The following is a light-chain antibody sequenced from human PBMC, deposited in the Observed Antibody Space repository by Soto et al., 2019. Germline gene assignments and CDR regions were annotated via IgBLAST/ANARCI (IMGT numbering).Light chain of an antibody. Sequence: EIVMTQSPATLSVSPGERVTLSCRASQSLSSNVAWYQQKPGQAPSLLIYDTSTRATGVPARFSGSGSGTEFTLTITSLQSEDFAVYYCQQYNNWPWTFGQGTKVGIK. CDR3: QQYNNWPWT. V-gene: IGKV3-15*01. J-gene: IGKJ1*01. CDR1: QSLSSN. CDR2: DTS.